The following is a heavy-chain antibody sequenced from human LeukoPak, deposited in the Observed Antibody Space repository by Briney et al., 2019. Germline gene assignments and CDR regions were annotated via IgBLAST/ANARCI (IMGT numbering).Heavy chain of an antibody. CDR1: GFTFRSYW. V-gene: IGHV3-74*01. CDR3: AREGAAATHFDY. Sequence: GGSLRLSCAASGFTFRSYWMHWVRQAPGKGLVWVSRINSDGSSTTYADSVKGRFTISRDNAKNTLYLQMNSLRAEDTAVYYCAREGAAATHFDYWGQGTPVTVSS. CDR2: INSDGSST. J-gene: IGHJ4*02. D-gene: IGHD6-13*01.